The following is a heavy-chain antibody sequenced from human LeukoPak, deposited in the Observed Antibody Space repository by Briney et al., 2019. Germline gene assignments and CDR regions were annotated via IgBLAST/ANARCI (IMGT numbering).Heavy chain of an antibody. CDR1: GFTFSSYA. D-gene: IGHD2-21*01. V-gene: IGHV3-23*01. Sequence: GGSLRLSCAASGFTFSSYAMSWVRQAPGKGLEWVSAISGSGGSTYYADSVKGRFTISRDNSKNTLYLQMNSLRPEDTAVYYCAKDTEHIVVVIAIRGAFDIWGQGTMVTVSS. J-gene: IGHJ3*02. CDR2: ISGSGGST. CDR3: AKDTEHIVVVIAIRGAFDI.